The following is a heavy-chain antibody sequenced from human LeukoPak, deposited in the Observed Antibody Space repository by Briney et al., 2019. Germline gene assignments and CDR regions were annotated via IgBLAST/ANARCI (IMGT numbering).Heavy chain of an antibody. D-gene: IGHD4-17*01. CDR1: GFTFSSYE. CDR2: ISSSGSTI. Sequence: PGGSLSLSCAASGFTFSSYEMNWVRQAPGKGLEWVPYISSSGSTIYYADSVKGRFTISRDNAKNSLYLQMNSLRAEDTAVYYCARWNDYGETFDYWGQGTLVTVSS. CDR3: ARWNDYGETFDY. J-gene: IGHJ4*02. V-gene: IGHV3-48*03.